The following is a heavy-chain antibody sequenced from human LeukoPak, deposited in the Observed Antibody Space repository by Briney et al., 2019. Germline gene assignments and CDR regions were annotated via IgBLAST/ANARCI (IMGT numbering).Heavy chain of an antibody. CDR2: ISSGDSTI. Sequence: GGSLSLSCAASGFTLSTYDMNWVRQAPGKGLEWVSYISSGDSTIYYADSVEGRFTISRDNAKNSLYLQINSLRAEDTAVYYCARDGRLNSGRPKQFDYWGQGTLVTVSS. V-gene: IGHV3-48*03. CDR1: GFTLSTYD. D-gene: IGHD5-12*01. CDR3: ARDGRLNSGRPKQFDY. J-gene: IGHJ4*02.